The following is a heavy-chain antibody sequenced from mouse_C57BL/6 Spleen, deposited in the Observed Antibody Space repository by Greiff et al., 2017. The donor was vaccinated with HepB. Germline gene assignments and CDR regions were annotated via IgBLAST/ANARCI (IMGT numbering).Heavy chain of an antibody. CDR1: GYTFTDYN. D-gene: IGHD1-1*01. Sequence: EVQLQQSGPELVKPGASVKMSCKASGYTFTDYNMHWVKQSHGKSLEWIGYINPNNGGTSYNQKFKGKATLTVNKSSSTAYMELRSLTSEVSAVYYCERLLSYAYYYGSSYVDYWGQGTTLTVSS. CDR3: ERLLSYAYYYGSSYVDY. J-gene: IGHJ2*01. CDR2: INPNNGGT. V-gene: IGHV1-22*01.